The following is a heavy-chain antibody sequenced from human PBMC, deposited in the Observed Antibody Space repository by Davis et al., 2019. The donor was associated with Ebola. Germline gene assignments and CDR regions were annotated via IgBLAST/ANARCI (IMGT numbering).Heavy chain of an antibody. CDR1: GYTFTVYY. D-gene: IGHD3-10*01. Sequence: ASVNVSRKASGYTFTVYYMHWVRQAPGQGLEWMGWINPNSGGTNYAQKFQGRVTMTRDTSTSTVYMELSSLRSEDTAVYYCARLTMVRGVHFDYWGQGTLVTVSS. CDR3: ARLTMVRGVHFDY. J-gene: IGHJ4*02. V-gene: IGHV1-2*02. CDR2: INPNSGGT.